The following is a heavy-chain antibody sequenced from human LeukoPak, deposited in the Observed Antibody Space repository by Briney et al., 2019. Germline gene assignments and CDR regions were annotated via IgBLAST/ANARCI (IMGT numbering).Heavy chain of an antibody. CDR3: AAYDYVWGSYRFDY. Sequence: SETLSLTCTVSGDSISSSSYYWGWIRQPPGKGLEWIGSIYYSGSTYYNPSLKSRGTISVDTSKNQFSLKLSSVTAADTAVYYCAAYDYVWGSYRFDYWGQGTLVTVSS. J-gene: IGHJ4*02. V-gene: IGHV4-39*01. CDR1: GDSISSSSYY. CDR2: IYYSGST. D-gene: IGHD3-16*02.